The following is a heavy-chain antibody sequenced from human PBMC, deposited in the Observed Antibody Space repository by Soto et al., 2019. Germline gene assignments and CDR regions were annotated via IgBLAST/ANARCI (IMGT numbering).Heavy chain of an antibody. V-gene: IGHV1-69*12. CDR1: GGTFSNYP. J-gene: IGHJ2*01. CDR2: IIPIFGTV. CDR3: ASRNHTCLQLCYFDL. Sequence: QVQLVQSGAEVKKPGSSVKVSCKASGGTFSNYPISWVRQAPGQGLEWMGGIIPIFGTVNYAQKFEGRVTLTATDSTSTAYMELSSLRSSATAVYYCASRNHTCLQLCYFDLWGRGTLVTVSS. D-gene: IGHD2-21*01.